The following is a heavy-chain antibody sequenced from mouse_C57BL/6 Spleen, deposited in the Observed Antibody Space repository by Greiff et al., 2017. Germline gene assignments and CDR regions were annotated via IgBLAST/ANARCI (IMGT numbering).Heavy chain of an antibody. CDR3: ARWNDYEGFAY. V-gene: IGHV1-59*01. D-gene: IGHD2-4*01. CDR1: GYTFTSYW. Sequence: VQLQQPGAELVRPGTSVKLSCKASGYTFTSYWMHWVKQRPGQGLEWIGVIDPSDSYTNYNQKFKGKATLTVDTSSSTAYMQLSSLTSEDSAVYYCARWNDYEGFAYWGQGTLVTVSA. CDR2: IDPSDSYT. J-gene: IGHJ3*01.